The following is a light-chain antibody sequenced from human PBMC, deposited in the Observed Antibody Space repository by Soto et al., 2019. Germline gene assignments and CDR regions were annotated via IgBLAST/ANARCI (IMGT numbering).Light chain of an antibody. CDR2: SNN. CDR3: PAWDDSLNGYV. CDR1: SSNIGSNT. Sequence: QSLLTQPPSASGTPGQRVTISCSGSSSNIGSNTVNWYQHLPGTAPKILIYSNNQRPSGVPDRFSRSKSSTSASLAISGLQSEDEADYYCPAWDDSLNGYVFGTGTKGTVL. J-gene: IGLJ1*01. V-gene: IGLV1-44*01.